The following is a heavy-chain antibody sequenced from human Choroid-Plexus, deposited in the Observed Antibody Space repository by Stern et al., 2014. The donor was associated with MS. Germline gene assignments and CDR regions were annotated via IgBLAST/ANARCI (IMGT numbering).Heavy chain of an antibody. CDR1: GFTFSNFG. V-gene: IGHV3-30*18. D-gene: IGHD2-15*01. CDR2: MSYDGSDK. CDR3: AKDRQWSTYFFDY. Sequence: VQLVESGGGVAQPGRPLILSCAASGFTFSNFGMHWVRQAPGKGLEWVALMSYDGSDKYYADYVKWRFTIFRDNSKNTLYMHMNSLRAEDTAVYYCAKDRQWSTYFFDYWGQGSLVTVSS. J-gene: IGHJ4*02.